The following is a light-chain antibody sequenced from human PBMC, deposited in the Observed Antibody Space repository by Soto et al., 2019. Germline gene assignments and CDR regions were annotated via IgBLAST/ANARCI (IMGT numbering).Light chain of an antibody. V-gene: IGLV2-8*01. J-gene: IGLJ2*01. CDR3: SSFAGSPVV. CDR1: SSDVGGYNY. Sequence: QSVLTQPPSASGSPGQSVTISCTGTSSDVGGYNYVSWYQQHPGKAPKLMIYEVSKRPSKIPDRFSGSKSGNTASLTVSGLQAEDEADYYCSSFAGSPVVFGGGTQLTVL. CDR2: EVS.